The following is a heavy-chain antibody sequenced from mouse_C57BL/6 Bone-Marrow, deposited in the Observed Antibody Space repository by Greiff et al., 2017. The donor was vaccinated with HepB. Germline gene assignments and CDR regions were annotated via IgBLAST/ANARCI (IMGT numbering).Heavy chain of an antibody. CDR2: IYPGDGDT. V-gene: IGHV1-82*01. CDR3: ASHYDYLWFAY. J-gene: IGHJ3*01. CDR1: GYAFSSSW. Sequence: QVQLQQSGPELVKPGASVKISCKASGYAFSSSWMNWVKQRPGKGLEWIGRIYPGDGDTNYKGKFKGKATLTADKSSSTAYMQLSSLTSEDSAVYFCASHYDYLWFAYWGQGTLVTVSA. D-gene: IGHD2-4*01.